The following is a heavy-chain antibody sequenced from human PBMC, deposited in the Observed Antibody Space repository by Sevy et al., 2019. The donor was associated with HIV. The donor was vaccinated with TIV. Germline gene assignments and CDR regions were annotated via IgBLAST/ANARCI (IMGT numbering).Heavy chain of an antibody. CDR2: INWFGTTI. Sequence: SLKISCIASGFNFNDYAMHWVRQVPGKGLEWVSGINWFGTTIGYGDSVKGRFTISRDNARKSVYLEMNSLSPEDTALYYCAKDLAQGGTLNFYYYGMDFWGQGTTVTVSS. CDR3: AKDLAQGGTLNFYYYGMDF. V-gene: IGHV3-9*01. D-gene: IGHD3-16*01. CDR1: GFNFNDYA. J-gene: IGHJ6*02.